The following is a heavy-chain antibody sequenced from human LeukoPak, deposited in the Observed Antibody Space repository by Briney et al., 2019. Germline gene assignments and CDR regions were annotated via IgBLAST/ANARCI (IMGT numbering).Heavy chain of an antibody. CDR1: GYTFTSNG. CDR3: ARATLRYSYRAAFDI. V-gene: IGHV1-18*01. D-gene: IGHD3-16*02. Sequence: GASVKVSCTASGYTFTSNGISWVRQAPGPGLELMGWISAYNGNRNYAQTLLGRGTMTTDTSTSTAYMELRSLGSDDTAVYYCARATLRYSYRAAFDIWGQGTMVTVSS. J-gene: IGHJ3*02. CDR2: ISAYNGNR.